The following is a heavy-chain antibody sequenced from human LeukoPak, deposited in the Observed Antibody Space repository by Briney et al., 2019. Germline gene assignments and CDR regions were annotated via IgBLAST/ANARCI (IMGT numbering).Heavy chain of an antibody. D-gene: IGHD2-8*01. Sequence: SETLSLTCTVSGGSISSYYWSWIRQPPGKGLEWIGYIYYSGSTNYNPSLKSRVTISVDTSKNQFSLKLSSVPAADTAVYYCARGQSGGYCTNGVCYMGWFDPWGQGTLVTVSS. V-gene: IGHV4-59*01. CDR1: GGSISSYY. CDR3: ARGQSGGYCTNGVCYMGWFDP. J-gene: IGHJ5*02. CDR2: IYYSGST.